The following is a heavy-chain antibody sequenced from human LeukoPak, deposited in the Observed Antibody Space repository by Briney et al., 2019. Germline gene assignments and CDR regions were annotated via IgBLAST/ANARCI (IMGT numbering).Heavy chain of an antibody. D-gene: IGHD6-19*01. CDR2: IAADGKDK. Sequence: GGSLRLSCAASGFTFSSYAMHWVRQAPGKGLEWVAVIAADGKDKHHADSVRGRFTISRDNSKNTLYLQMNSLRTEDTAVYYCARDRGRIAVYYFDYWGQGTPVTVSS. CDR3: ARDRGRIAVYYFDY. J-gene: IGHJ4*02. CDR1: GFTFSSYA. V-gene: IGHV3-30*04.